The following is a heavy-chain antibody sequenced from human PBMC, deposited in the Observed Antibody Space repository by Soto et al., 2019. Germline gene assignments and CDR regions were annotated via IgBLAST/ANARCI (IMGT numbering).Heavy chain of an antibody. D-gene: IGHD7-27*01. CDR1: GFTFSVYA. CDR2: IRGGAGSA. V-gene: IGHV3-23*01. CDR3: AREILGRYFDS. J-gene: IGHJ4*02. Sequence: GGSLRLSCAVSGFTFSVYAMSWVRQAPGKGLEWVSAIRGGAGSAFYADSVKGRFTISRDNSQNTLYLQMNSLRAEDTAVYYCAREILGRYFDSWGQGTLVTVSS.